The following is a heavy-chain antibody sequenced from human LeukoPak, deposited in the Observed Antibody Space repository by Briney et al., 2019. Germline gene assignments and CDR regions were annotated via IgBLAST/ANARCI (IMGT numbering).Heavy chain of an antibody. Sequence: PGGSLRLSCAASGFAFGSYAMGWVRQAPGKGLEWVSAISGSDDSTYYADSVKGRFTTSRDKSKNTLYLQMNSLRAEDTAVYHCSKQVDFDPADAFDVWGQGTMVTVSS. CDR1: GFAFGSYA. CDR2: ISGSDDST. J-gene: IGHJ3*01. CDR3: SKQVDFDPADAFDV. D-gene: IGHD3-9*01. V-gene: IGHV3-23*01.